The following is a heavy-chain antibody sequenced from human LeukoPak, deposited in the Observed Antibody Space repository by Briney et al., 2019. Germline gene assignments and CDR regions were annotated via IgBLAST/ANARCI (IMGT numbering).Heavy chain of an antibody. CDR1: GGTFSSYA. J-gene: IGHJ4*02. V-gene: IGHV1-69*04. CDR2: IIPILGIA. Sequence: SVKVSCKASGGTFSSYAISWVRKAPGKGLEWMGRIIPILGIANYAQKFQGRVTITADKSTSTAYMELSSLRSEDTAVYYCARMTTVTNIDYWGQGTLVTVSS. CDR3: ARMTTVTNIDY. D-gene: IGHD4-17*01.